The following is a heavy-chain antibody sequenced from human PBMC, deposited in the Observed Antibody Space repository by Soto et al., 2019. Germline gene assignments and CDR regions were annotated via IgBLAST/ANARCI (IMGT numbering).Heavy chain of an antibody. D-gene: IGHD5-18*01. Sequence: PSETLSLTCTVSGGSISSGGYYWGWIRQPPGKGLEWIGSIYYSGSVYYSPSLKGRATISVDTSKNQCSLNLRSVTAADTAVYYCARQRGYNYGPADYWGQGILVTVSS. CDR1: GGSISSGGYY. J-gene: IGHJ4*02. V-gene: IGHV4-39*01. CDR2: IYYSGSV. CDR3: ARQRGYNYGPADY.